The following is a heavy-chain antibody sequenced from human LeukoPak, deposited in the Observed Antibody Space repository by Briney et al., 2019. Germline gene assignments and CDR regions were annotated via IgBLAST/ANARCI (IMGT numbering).Heavy chain of an antibody. D-gene: IGHD1-26*01. CDR2: IYPGDSDT. J-gene: IGHJ5*02. Sequence: GESLKISCKGSGYSFTSYWIGWVCQMPGKGLEWMGIIYPGDSDTRYSPSFQGQVTISADKSISTAYLQWSSLKASDTAMYYCASTSGSYYHWFDPWGQGTLVTVSS. V-gene: IGHV5-51*01. CDR3: ASTSGSYYHWFDP. CDR1: GYSFTSYW.